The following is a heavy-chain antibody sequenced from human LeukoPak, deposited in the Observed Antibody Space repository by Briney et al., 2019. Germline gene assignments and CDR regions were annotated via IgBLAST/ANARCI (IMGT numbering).Heavy chain of an antibody. J-gene: IGHJ4*02. CDR2: IYSGGST. D-gene: IGHD5-12*01. Sequence: GGSLRLSCAASGFTVSSNYMSWVRQAPGKGPEWVSVIYSGGSTYYADSVKGRFTISRDNSKNTLYLQMNSLRAEDTAVYYCARGGYSGYDYLLDYWGQGTLVTVSS. CDR3: ARGGYSGYDYLLDY. V-gene: IGHV3-53*01. CDR1: GFTVSSNY.